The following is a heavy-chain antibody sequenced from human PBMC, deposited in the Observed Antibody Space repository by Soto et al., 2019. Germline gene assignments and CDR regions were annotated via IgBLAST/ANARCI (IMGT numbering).Heavy chain of an antibody. D-gene: IGHD5-12*01. V-gene: IGHV1-2*04. Sequence: QVQLVQSGAEVKKPGASVKVSCKASGYTFTGYYMHWVRQAPGQGLEWLGWINPNRGGTNYAQKFQGWVTMTRDTSISPAYMELSRLRSDETAVYYCARGGIKSGYSGYDWFDYGGQGTLVTVSS. J-gene: IGHJ4*02. CDR2: INPNRGGT. CDR1: GYTFTGYY. CDR3: ARGGIKSGYSGYDWFDY.